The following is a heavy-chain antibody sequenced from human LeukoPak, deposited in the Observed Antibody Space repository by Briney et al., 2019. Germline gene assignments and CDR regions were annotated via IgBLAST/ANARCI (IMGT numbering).Heavy chain of an antibody. Sequence: ASVKVSCKVSGYTLTELSMFWVRQAPGKGLEWMGSFDPEDGKTIYAQKFQGRVTMTEDTSTDTAYMELSSLRSEDTAVYYCATGYLVTAGLMDVWGQGTTVSVSS. CDR1: GYTLTELS. CDR2: FDPEDGKT. CDR3: ATGYLVTAGLMDV. V-gene: IGHV1-24*01. D-gene: IGHD6-13*01. J-gene: IGHJ6*02.